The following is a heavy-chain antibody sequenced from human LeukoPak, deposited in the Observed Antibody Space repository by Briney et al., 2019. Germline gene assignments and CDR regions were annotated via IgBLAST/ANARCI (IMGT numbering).Heavy chain of an antibody. CDR2: IWYDGSNK. CDR3: ARPIAVAGTEAGY. D-gene: IGHD6-19*01. V-gene: IGHV3-33*01. CDR1: GFTFSSYG. Sequence: GRSLRLSCAASGFTFSSYGMHWVRQAPGKGLEWVAVIWYDGSNKYYADSVKGRFTISRDNSKNTLYLQMNSLRAEDTAVYYCARPIAVAGTEAGYWGQGTLVTVSS. J-gene: IGHJ4*02.